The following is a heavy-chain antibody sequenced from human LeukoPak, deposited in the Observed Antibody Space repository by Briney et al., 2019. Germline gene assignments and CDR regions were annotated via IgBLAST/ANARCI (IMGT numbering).Heavy chain of an antibody. Sequence: GGSLRLSCSASGFTFSTYAMHWVRQAPGKGLEYVSAIVSNAGSTYYADSVKGRFTISRDNSKNTLYPQMSSLRAEDTAVYYCVKPLGSSGYGYFFDYWGQGTLVTVSS. V-gene: IGHV3-64D*06. D-gene: IGHD5-12*01. CDR1: GFTFSTYA. CDR2: IVSNAGST. J-gene: IGHJ4*02. CDR3: VKPLGSSGYGYFFDY.